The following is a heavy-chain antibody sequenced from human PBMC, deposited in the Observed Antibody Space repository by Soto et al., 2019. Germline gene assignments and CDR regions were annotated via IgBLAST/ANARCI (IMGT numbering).Heavy chain of an antibody. CDR2: IYYSGST. J-gene: IGHJ6*03. CDR1: GGSISSYY. V-gene: IGHV4-59*01. Sequence: SETLSLTCTVSGGSISSYYWSWIRQPPGKGLEWIGYIYYSGSTNYNPSLKSRVTISVDTSKNQFSLKLSSVTTADTAVYYCARSHVPGELSYYYYYYMDVWGKGTTVTVSS. D-gene: IGHD3-10*01. CDR3: ARSHVPGELSYYYYYYMDV.